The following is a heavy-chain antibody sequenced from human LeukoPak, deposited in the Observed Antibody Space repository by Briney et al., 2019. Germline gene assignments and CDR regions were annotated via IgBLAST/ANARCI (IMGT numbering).Heavy chain of an antibody. D-gene: IGHD3-3*01. Sequence: PGGSLRLSCAASGFTFSSYGMHWVRQAPGKGLEWVAFIRYDGSNKYYADSVKGRFTISRDNSKNTLYLQMNSLRAEDTAVYYCARLRDFWSGYYFDYWGQGTLVTVSS. CDR2: IRYDGSNK. CDR3: ARLRDFWSGYYFDY. CDR1: GFTFSSYG. V-gene: IGHV3-30*02. J-gene: IGHJ4*02.